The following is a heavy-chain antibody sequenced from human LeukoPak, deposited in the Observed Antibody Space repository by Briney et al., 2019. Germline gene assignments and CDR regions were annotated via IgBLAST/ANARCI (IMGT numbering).Heavy chain of an antibody. V-gene: IGHV3-23*01. Sequence: PGGSLRLSCAASGFTFSSYAMNWVRQAPGKGLEWVSAISGGGDSTYYADSVKGRFTISRDNSKNTLYLQMNSLRAEDTAVYYCAKVGSDWYLYYCDYWGLGTLVTVSS. D-gene: IGHD6-19*01. CDR3: AKVGSDWYLYYCDY. CDR1: GFTFSSYA. J-gene: IGHJ4*02. CDR2: ISGGGDST.